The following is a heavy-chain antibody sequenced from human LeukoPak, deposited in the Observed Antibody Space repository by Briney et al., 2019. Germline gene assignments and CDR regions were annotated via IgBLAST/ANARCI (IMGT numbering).Heavy chain of an antibody. CDR1: GFTFSSYG. CDR2: ISGSGGST. D-gene: IGHD3-22*01. CDR3: AKGQMIVVVITPDY. J-gene: IGHJ4*02. Sequence: GGSLRLSCAASGFTFSSYGTSWVRQAPGKGLEWVSAISGSGGSTYYADSVKGRFTIFRDNSKNTLYLQMNSLRAEDTAVYYCAKGQMIVVVITPDYWGQGTLVTVSS. V-gene: IGHV3-23*01.